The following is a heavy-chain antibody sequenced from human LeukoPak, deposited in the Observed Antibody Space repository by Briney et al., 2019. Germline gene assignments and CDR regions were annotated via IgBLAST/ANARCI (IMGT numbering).Heavy chain of an antibody. CDR3: AKGPSYYDGSGSYFDS. V-gene: IGHV3-9*01. CDR2: ISWNSGRV. CDR1: GFTFDDYA. J-gene: IGHJ4*02. Sequence: GGSLRLSCTASGFTFDDYAMHWVRQDPGKGLEWVSTISWNSGRVDYVDSVKGRFTISRDNAKNSLYLHMNSLKAEDTALYYCAKGPSYYDGSGSYFDSWGQGTLVTVSS. D-gene: IGHD3-10*01.